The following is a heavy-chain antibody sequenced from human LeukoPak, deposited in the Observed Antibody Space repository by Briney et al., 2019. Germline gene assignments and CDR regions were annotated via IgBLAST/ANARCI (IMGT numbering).Heavy chain of an antibody. CDR2: ISHSGTT. Sequence: PSETLSLTCGVSGGSIDITNYWSWVRQAPGKGLEWIGEISHSGTTNYNPSLRSRVTMFLDRANNQFSLSLTSVTAADSAVYYCTRENRPFCPFAYLGQGVLVTVSS. J-gene: IGHJ4*02. CDR1: GGSIDITNY. V-gene: IGHV4-4*02. D-gene: IGHD2/OR15-2a*01. CDR3: TRENRPFCPFAY.